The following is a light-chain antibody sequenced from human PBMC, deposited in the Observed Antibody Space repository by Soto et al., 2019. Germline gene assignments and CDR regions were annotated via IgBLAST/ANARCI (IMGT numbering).Light chain of an antibody. V-gene: IGKV3-15*01. CDR2: GAS. Sequence: IVMTQSPATLSVSPGERATLSCRASQSVSSNLAWYQQKPGQAPRLLIYGASTRATGSPARFSGSGSGTEFTLTISSLQSEDFAVYYCQQHNNWPPWTFGQGTKVEIK. CDR3: QQHNNWPPWT. CDR1: QSVSSN. J-gene: IGKJ1*01.